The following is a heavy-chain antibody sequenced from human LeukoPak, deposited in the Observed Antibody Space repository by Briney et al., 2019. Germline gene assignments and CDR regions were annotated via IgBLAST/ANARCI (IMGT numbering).Heavy chain of an antibody. CDR1: GFTVSNSW. D-gene: IGHD7-27*01. CDR2: INNDGNRI. J-gene: IGHJ4*02. Sequence: GGSLRLSCAASGFTVSNSWMFWVRQAPGKGLMYVSEINNDGNRIRYVDSVKGRFTISRDGAKNTLFLQMNSLRDDDTAMYYCARGGLPGGFGYWGQGILVTVSS. CDR3: ARGGLPGGFGY. V-gene: IGHV3-74*01.